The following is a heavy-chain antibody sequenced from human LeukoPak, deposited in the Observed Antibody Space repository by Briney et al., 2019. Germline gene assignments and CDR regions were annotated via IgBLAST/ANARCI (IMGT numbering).Heavy chain of an antibody. V-gene: IGHV1-69*04. CDR3: ARVRCSGGSCYDEYYFDY. Sequence: GASVKVSCKASGGTFSSYAISWVRQAPGQGLEWMGRIIPILGIANYAQKFQGRVTITADKSTSTAYMELSSLRSEDTAVHYCARVRCSGGSCYDEYYFDYWGQGTLVTVSS. J-gene: IGHJ4*02. CDR2: IIPILGIA. CDR1: GGTFSSYA. D-gene: IGHD2-15*01.